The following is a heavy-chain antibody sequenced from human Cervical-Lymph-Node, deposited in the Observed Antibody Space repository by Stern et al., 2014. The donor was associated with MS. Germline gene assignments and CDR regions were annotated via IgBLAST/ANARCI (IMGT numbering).Heavy chain of an antibody. CDR3: ARRGQYGSYPLYYYYGMDV. Sequence: QVQLVESGPGLVKPSETLSLTCTVSGGSITSYYWSWIRQPPGKGLEWIGHVYYSGSTNYNPSLKSRVTIAVDTSKNQFSLKRRSVTAADTAVYYCARRGQYGSYPLYYYYGMDVWGQGTTVTVSS. D-gene: IGHD3-10*01. CDR2: VYYSGST. V-gene: IGHV4-59*01. J-gene: IGHJ6*02. CDR1: GGSITSYY.